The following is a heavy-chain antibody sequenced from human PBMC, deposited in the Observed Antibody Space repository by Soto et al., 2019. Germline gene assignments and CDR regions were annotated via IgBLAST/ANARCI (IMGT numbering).Heavy chain of an antibody. J-gene: IGHJ4*02. CDR2: ISNYNGDT. D-gene: IGHD3-10*02. Sequence: QVQLVQSGAEVKKPGASAKVSCKASGYTFTSYGISWVRQAPGQGLEWMGWISNYNGDTKYAQKLQGRVTMTTDTSTSTAYMELRSLKSDDTDVYYCTRGGQLFAGNYFDYWGQGTLVTVSS. CDR3: TRGGQLFAGNYFDY. CDR1: GYTFTSYG. V-gene: IGHV1-18*01.